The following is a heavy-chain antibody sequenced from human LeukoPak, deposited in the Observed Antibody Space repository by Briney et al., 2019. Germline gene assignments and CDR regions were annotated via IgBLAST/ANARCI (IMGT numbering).Heavy chain of an antibody. CDR1: GGSISTYY. D-gene: IGHD6-13*01. CDR3: ARHWETSSWYVDY. CDR2: IYYSGST. V-gene: IGHV4-59*08. J-gene: IGHJ4*02. Sequence: SETLSLTCTVSGGSISTYYWSWIRQPPGKGLEWIAYIYYSGSTNYNPSLKSRVTISVDTSKNQLSLKLSSVTAADTAVYYCARHWETSSWYVDYWGQGTLVTVFS.